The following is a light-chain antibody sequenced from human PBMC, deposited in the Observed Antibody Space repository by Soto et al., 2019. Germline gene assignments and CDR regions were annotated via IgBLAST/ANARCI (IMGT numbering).Light chain of an antibody. CDR2: GAS. J-gene: IGKJ2*01. CDR3: QQYGVSVRYT. CDR1: QSVSRSY. V-gene: IGKV3-20*01. Sequence: EIVLTQSPGTLSLSPGERVTLSCRACQSVSRSYLAWYQQKPGHAPRLLIYGASSRATGISDRFSGSRSGTGFTLTFSRLEPEDFAVYYCQQYGVSVRYTFGLFTELEI.